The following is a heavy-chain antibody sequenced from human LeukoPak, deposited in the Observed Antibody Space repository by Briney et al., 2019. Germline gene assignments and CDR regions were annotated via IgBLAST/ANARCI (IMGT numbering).Heavy chain of an antibody. V-gene: IGHV3-53*04. CDR1: GFTVSSNY. D-gene: IGHD2-15*01. J-gene: IGHJ6*02. Sequence: HPGGSLRLSCAASGFTVSSNYMSWVRQAPGKGLEWVSVFYSGGSTYYADSVKGRFTISRHNSKNTLYLQMTSLRAEDTAVYYCATLVVSSFYVWGQGTTVTVSS. CDR2: FYSGGST. CDR3: ATLVVSSFYV.